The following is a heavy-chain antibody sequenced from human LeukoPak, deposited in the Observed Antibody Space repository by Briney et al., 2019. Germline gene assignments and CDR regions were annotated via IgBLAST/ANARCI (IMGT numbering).Heavy chain of an antibody. CDR3: AKLGTMIVVAPPDY. J-gene: IGHJ4*02. CDR1: GFTFSSYG. V-gene: IGHV3-30*18. Sequence: GGSLRLSCAASGFTFSSYGMHWVREAPGKGLEWWAVISYDGSNKYYADSVKGRFTISRDNSKNTLYLQMNSLRAEDTAVYYCAKLGTMIVVAPPDYWGQGTLVTVSS. D-gene: IGHD3-22*01. CDR2: ISYDGSNK.